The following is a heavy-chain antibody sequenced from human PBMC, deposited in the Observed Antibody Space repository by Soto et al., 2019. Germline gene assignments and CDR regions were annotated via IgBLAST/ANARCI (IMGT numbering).Heavy chain of an antibody. D-gene: IGHD2-2*01. V-gene: IGHV3-30*18. CDR3: AKDLVVVPAANWFDP. J-gene: IGHJ5*02. CDR1: GFTFSSYG. CDR2: ISYEGSNK. Sequence: PGGSLRLSCAASGFTFSSYGMHWVRQAPGKGLEWVAVISYEGSNKYYADSVKGRFTISRDNSKNTLYLQMNSLRAEDTAVYYCAKDLVVVPAANWFDPWGQGTLVTVSS.